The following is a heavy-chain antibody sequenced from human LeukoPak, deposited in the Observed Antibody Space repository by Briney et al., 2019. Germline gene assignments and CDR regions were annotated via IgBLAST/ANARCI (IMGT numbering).Heavy chain of an antibody. CDR1: GGSISSYY. CDR2: IHYSGTT. Sequence: SETLSLTCTVSGGSISSYYWNWIRQPPGQGLEWIGYIHYSGTTNYNPSLKSRVSISIDTSKSQFSLKLTSATAADTAIYYCATGRSIRYFDYWGQGTLLSVSS. D-gene: IGHD3-9*01. V-gene: IGHV4-59*08. J-gene: IGHJ4*02. CDR3: ATGRSIRYFDY.